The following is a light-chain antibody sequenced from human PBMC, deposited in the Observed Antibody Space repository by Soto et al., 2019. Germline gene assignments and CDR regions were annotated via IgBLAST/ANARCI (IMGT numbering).Light chain of an antibody. CDR3: QQSYSTPRT. V-gene: IGKV1-39*01. J-gene: IGKJ5*01. CDR1: QSVSSN. CDR2: AAS. Sequence: EIQMTQSPSSLSASVGDRVTITCRASQSVSSNLNWYQQKPGQAPKLLIYAASSVQSGVPSRFSGSGSGTDFTLTISRQQHEDFATYYRQQSYSTPRTFGQGTRVEIK.